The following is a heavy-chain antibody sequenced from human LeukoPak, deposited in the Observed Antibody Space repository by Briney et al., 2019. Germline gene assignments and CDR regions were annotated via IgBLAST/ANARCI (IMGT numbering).Heavy chain of an antibody. CDR3: AKFGGKTPYYDFWSGSDDY. CDR1: GFTFSSYG. J-gene: IGHJ4*02. CDR2: ISYDGSSK. D-gene: IGHD3-3*01. V-gene: IGHV3-30*18. Sequence: GRSLRLSCAVSGFTFSSYGMHWVRQAPGKGLEWVAIISYDGSSKYYADSVKGRFTISRDNSKNTLYLQMNSLRAEDTAGYYCAKFGGKTPYYDFWSGSDDYWGQGTLVTVSS.